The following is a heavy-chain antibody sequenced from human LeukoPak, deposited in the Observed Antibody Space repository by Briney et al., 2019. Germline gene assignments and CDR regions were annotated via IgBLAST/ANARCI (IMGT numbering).Heavy chain of an antibody. V-gene: IGHV4-30-4*01. J-gene: IGHJ5*02. D-gene: IGHD1-26*01. CDR1: GGSISSGDYY. CDR2: IYYSGST. CDR3: ARDGVGANTDL. Sequence: PSETLSLTCTVSGGSISSGDYYWSWIRQPPGKGLEWIGYIYYSGSTYYNPSLKSRVTISVDTSKNQFSLKLSSVTAADTAVYYCARDGVGANTDLWGQGTLVTVSS.